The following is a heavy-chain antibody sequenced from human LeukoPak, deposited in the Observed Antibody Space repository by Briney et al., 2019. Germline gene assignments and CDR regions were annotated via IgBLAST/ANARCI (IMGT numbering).Heavy chain of an antibody. V-gene: IGHV3-30*14. CDR2: ISYDGSNK. J-gene: IGHJ4*02. Sequence: GGSLRLSCAASGFTFSSYAMHWVRQAPGKGLEWVAVISYDGSNKYYADSVKGRFTLSRDNPKNMFFLQMNFLTVEDTAIYYCAREATWGQWYFDHWGQGTPVTVSS. CDR3: AREATWGQWYFDH. CDR1: GFTFSSYA. D-gene: IGHD6-19*01.